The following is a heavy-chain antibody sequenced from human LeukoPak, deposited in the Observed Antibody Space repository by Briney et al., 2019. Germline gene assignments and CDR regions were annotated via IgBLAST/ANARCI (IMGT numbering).Heavy chain of an antibody. V-gene: IGHV3-7*01. Sequence: PGGXXRLSCAASGFTFSSYEMNWVRQVPGKGGEGVANIKREGREKYCVGCVKGRFTIYREKGKNSLYMQIESERAGDTDMCYCARGDFDDYGDYVDAFEFWGQGTMVTVSA. CDR3: ARGDFDDYGDYVDAFEF. CDR2: IKREGREK. CDR1: GFTFSSYE. J-gene: IGHJ3*01. D-gene: IGHD4-17*01.